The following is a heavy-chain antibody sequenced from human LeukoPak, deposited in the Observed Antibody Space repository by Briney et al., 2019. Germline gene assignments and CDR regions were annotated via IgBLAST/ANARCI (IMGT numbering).Heavy chain of an antibody. CDR3: AREVGGTSNPFDY. V-gene: IGHV1-46*01. D-gene: IGHD2-15*01. CDR1: GYSFTSFG. J-gene: IGHJ4*02. CDR2: INPSGGST. Sequence: ASVKVSCKAFGYSFTSFGINWVRQAPGQGLEWMGIINPSGGSTSYAQKFQGRVTMTRDTSTSTVYMELSSLRSEDTAVYYCAREVGGTSNPFDYWGQGTLVTVSS.